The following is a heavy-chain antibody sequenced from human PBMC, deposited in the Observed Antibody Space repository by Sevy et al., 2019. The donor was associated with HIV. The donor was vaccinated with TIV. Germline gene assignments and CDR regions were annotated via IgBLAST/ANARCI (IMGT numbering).Heavy chain of an antibody. CDR1: GFTLSSYD. CDR3: ARGSSSSWYYFDY. Sequence: GGSLRLSCVASGFTLSSYDMHWVRQAPGKGLEWVAVIWHDGSNKYYADSVKGRFTISRDNSKNTLYLQMNSLRAEDTAVYYCARGSSSSWYYFDYWGQGTLVTVSS. J-gene: IGHJ4*02. V-gene: IGHV3-33*01. D-gene: IGHD6-13*01. CDR2: IWHDGSNK.